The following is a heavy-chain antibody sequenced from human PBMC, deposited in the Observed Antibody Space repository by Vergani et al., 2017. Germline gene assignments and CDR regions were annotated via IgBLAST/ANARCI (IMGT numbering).Heavy chain of an antibody. CDR3: VYRKAEYGTTGCFYPFDYYYCMDV. J-gene: IGHJ6*03. V-gene: IGHV2-5*04. Sequence: QIPLKESGPTLVKPTQTLTLTCTFSGFSLNTRGVSVAWIRQPPGKALDWLALIYCNDEQHYSPSLNNSVTITKDTSKNQVVLTMTNMVYVDTGTYYCVYRKAEYGTTGCFYPFDYYYCMDVWGKGTTVTVSS. CDR2: IYCNDEQ. D-gene: IGHD1-7*01. CDR1: GFSLNTRGVS.